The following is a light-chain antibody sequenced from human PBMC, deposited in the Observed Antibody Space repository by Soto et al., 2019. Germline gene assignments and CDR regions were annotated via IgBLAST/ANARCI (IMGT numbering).Light chain of an antibody. Sequence: EIVLTQSPATLSLSPGDRASLSCRASQNVYTYFSWYQQKPGQAPRLLIYDASNRATGIPARFNASGSGTDFSLTISDLDPEDVAVYDCQQRNNCPITFGQGTRLEIK. J-gene: IGKJ5*01. CDR1: QNVYTY. CDR2: DAS. CDR3: QQRNNCPIT. V-gene: IGKV3-11*01.